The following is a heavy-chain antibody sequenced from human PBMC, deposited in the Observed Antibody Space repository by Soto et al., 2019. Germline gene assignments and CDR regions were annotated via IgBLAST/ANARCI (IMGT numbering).Heavy chain of an antibody. CDR2: IIPIFGTA. CDR3: ARDEDTAMVGNWFDP. Sequence: SVKVSCKASGGTFSSYAISWVRQAPGQGLEWMGGIIPIFGTANYAQKFQGRVTITADESTSTAYMELSSLRSEDTAVYYCARDEDTAMVGNWFDPWGQGTLVTVSS. D-gene: IGHD5-18*01. V-gene: IGHV1-69*13. J-gene: IGHJ5*02. CDR1: GGTFSSYA.